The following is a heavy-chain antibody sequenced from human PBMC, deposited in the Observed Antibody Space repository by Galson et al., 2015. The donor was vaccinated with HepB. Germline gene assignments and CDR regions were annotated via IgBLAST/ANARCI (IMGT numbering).Heavy chain of an antibody. CDR2: IIPIFGTP. V-gene: IGHV1-69*13. CDR1: GGTSSSNA. J-gene: IGHJ6*03. D-gene: IGHD6-13*01. Sequence: SVKVSCKASGGTSSSNAISWVRQAPGQGLEWLGGIIPIFGTPNFAQKFQGRVTITADESTSTAYMELSSLRSEDTAVYFCARAEGAAAGTKGYYYYMDVWGKGTTVTVSS. CDR3: ARAEGAAAGTKGYYYYMDV.